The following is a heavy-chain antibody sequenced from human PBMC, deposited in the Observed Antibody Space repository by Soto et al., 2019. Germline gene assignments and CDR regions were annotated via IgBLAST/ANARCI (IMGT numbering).Heavy chain of an antibody. J-gene: IGHJ4*02. Sequence: PSETLSLTCTVSGGSISSYYWSWIRQPPGKGLEWIGYIYYSGSTNYNPSLKSRVTISVDTSKNQFSLKLSSVTAADTAVYYCARNRGPRFLEWFHPEFDYWGQGTLVTVPQ. CDR2: IYYSGST. D-gene: IGHD3-3*01. V-gene: IGHV4-59*01. CDR3: ARNRGPRFLEWFHPEFDY. CDR1: GGSISSYY.